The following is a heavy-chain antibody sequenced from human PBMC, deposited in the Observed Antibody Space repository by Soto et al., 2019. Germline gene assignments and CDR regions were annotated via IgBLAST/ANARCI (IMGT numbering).Heavy chain of an antibody. CDR2: IYPGDSDT. V-gene: IGHV5-51*01. D-gene: IGHD3-10*01. J-gene: IGHJ4*01. Sequence: CIGLMRQKHGKGLEWMGIIYPGDSDTRYSPSFQGQVTISADKSISTAYLQWSSLKASDTSMYYCERHLCGELLSPFAYWGHGTLVLVSS. CDR1: C. CDR3: ERHLCGELLSPFAY.